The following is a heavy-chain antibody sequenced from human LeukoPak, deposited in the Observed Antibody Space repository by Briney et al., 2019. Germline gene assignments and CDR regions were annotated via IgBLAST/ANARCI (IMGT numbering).Heavy chain of an antibody. CDR2: ISSNGAYI. J-gene: IGHJ4*02. CDR1: GFTFSRYT. Sequence: GGSLRLSCAAPGFTFSRYTINGVGQAPGKGLEWASSISSNGAYIYYADSMEGRFTISRDNAKNSLSLQMDSLRAEDTAIYYCAREGGRGGSNPDYFDYWGQGMLVTVSS. V-gene: IGHV3-21*01. D-gene: IGHD2-15*01. CDR3: AREGGRGGSNPDYFDY.